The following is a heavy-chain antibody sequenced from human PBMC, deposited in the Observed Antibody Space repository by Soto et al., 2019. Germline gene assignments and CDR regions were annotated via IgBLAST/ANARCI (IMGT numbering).Heavy chain of an antibody. J-gene: IGHJ4*02. Sequence: ASVKVSCKASGYTFTSYAMHWVRQAPGQRLEWMGWINAGNGNTKYSQKFQGRVTITRDTSASTAYMELSSLRSEDTAVYYCAKRFCTGGGTCYYFDSWGQGTLVTVSS. CDR3: AKRFCTGGGTCYYFDS. V-gene: IGHV1-3*01. CDR1: GYTFTSYA. D-gene: IGHD2-8*02. CDR2: INAGNGNT.